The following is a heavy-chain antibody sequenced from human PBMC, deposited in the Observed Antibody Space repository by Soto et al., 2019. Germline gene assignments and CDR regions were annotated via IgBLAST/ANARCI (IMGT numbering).Heavy chain of an antibody. V-gene: IGHV4-59*01. CDR2: IYYSGST. CDR1: GGSISSYY. CDR3: ARGGITMVRGAPHNWFDP. D-gene: IGHD3-10*01. Sequence: SETLSLTCTVSGGSISSYYWSWIRQPPGKGLEWIGYIYYSGSTNYNPSLKSRVTISVDTSKNQFSLKLSSVTAADTAVYYCARGGITMVRGAPHNWFDPWGQGTLVTVSS. J-gene: IGHJ5*02.